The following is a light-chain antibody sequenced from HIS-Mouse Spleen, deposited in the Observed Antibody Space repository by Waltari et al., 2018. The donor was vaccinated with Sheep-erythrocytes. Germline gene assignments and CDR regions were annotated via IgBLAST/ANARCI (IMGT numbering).Light chain of an antibody. V-gene: IGKV1-39*01. J-gene: IGKJ1*01. CDR1: PSISSY. CDR2: AAS. Sequence: DIQMTQSPSSLSAYVGDRVTITCRASPSISSYLNWYQQKPGKAPKLLIYAASSLQSGVPSRFSGSGSGTDFTLTISSLQPEDFATYYCQQSYSTPRTFGQGTKVEIK. CDR3: QQSYSTPRT.